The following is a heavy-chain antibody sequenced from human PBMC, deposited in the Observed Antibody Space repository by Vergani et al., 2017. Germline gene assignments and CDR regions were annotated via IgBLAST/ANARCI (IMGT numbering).Heavy chain of an antibody. Sequence: QVQLKESGPGLVGPSETLSLTCTVSGGPFSGGSYYWSWIRQSAGKGLEWIGRIYNTGGTNYDPSLKTRVTMSVDTSKNQFSLKLASVTAADTAIYYCARFSSGFVAWGPGTPVTVSS. J-gene: IGHJ4*02. D-gene: IGHD5-12*01. CDR3: ARFSSGFVA. CDR1: GGPFSGGSYY. V-gene: IGHV4-61*02. CDR2: IYNTGGT.